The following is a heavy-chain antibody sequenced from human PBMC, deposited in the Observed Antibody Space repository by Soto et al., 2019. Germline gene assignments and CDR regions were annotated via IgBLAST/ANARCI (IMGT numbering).Heavy chain of an antibody. Sequence: ASVKVSCKASGYTFTSYGISWVRQAPGQGLEWMGWISAYNGNTNYAQKLQGRVTMTTDTSTSTAYMELRSLRSEDTAVYYCASRRITGTMGSDYHYYGMEVWGQGPKVTVSS. CDR2: ISAYNGNT. D-gene: IGHD1-7*01. CDR3: ASRRITGTMGSDYHYYGMEV. CDR1: GYTFTSYG. V-gene: IGHV1-18*04. J-gene: IGHJ6*02.